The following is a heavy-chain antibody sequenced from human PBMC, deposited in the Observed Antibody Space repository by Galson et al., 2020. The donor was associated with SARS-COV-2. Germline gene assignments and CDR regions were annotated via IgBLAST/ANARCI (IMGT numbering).Heavy chain of an antibody. CDR1: GFTFSDYY. CDR3: ARRTHAYSPSDAFDI. CDR2: ISGGSRTI. D-gene: IGHD4-4*01. J-gene: IGHJ3*02. Sequence: GESLKISCAASGFTFSDYYMVWIRQAPGKGLEWVSYISGGSRTIYYADSVKGRFTVSRDNAKNSLYVQMNSLRAEDTAVYYCARRTHAYSPSDAFDIWGQGTMVTVSS. V-gene: IGHV3-11*01.